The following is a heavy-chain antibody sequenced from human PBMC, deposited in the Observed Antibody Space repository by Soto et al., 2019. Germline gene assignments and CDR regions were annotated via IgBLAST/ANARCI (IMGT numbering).Heavy chain of an antibody. V-gene: IGHV3-23*01. CDR3: AKAVGVLCVGELFWGY. CDR1: GVTFSSYA. J-gene: IGHJ4*02. Sequence: EVQLLESGAGLVQPGGSLTLSCAASGVTFSSYAMSCVRQAPGKGLQWVSAISGSGGSTYYADSVKGRFTISRDNSQNTVFLQVNIGGAGGTAVYYCAKAVGVLCVGELFWGYWGPGTLVTVS. CDR2: ISGSGGST. D-gene: IGHD3-16*01.